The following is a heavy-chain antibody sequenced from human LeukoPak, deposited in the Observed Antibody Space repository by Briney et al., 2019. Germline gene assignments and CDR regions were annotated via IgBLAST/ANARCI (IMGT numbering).Heavy chain of an antibody. V-gene: IGHV3-74*01. D-gene: IGHD3-10*01. Sequence: GGSLRLSCAASGFTFSNYWVHWVRQAPGKGLVWVSRTNRDGSTTNYADSVKGRFTVSRDNAKNTLDLQMNSLGAEDTAVYYCARDKKSGESSEIDYWGQGTLVTVSS. J-gene: IGHJ4*02. CDR3: ARDKKSGESSEIDY. CDR2: TNRDGSTT. CDR1: GFTFSNYW.